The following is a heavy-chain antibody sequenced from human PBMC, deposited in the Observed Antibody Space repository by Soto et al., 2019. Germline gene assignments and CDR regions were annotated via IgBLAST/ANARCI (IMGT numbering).Heavy chain of an antibody. CDR1: GFTLSDYY. V-gene: IGHV3-11*01. D-gene: IGHD5-12*01. J-gene: IGHJ4*02. Sequence: QVQLVESGGGLVEPGGSLRLSCAASGFTLSDYYMSWVRQAPGKGLEWLSYISSSSTTVYYVDSVKGRFTISRDNAKNSLYLQMDSRRVEDTAVYDCARDGVLATGPIEYWGQGAQVTVSS. CDR2: ISSSSTTV. CDR3: ARDGVLATGPIEY.